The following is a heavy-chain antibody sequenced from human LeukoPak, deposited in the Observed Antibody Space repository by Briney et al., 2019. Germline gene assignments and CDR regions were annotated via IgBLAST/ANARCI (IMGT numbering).Heavy chain of an antibody. CDR2: IYYSGST. CDR3: ARDPNNYYDSSGYSDAFDI. CDR1: GGSISSSSYY. J-gene: IGHJ3*02. V-gene: IGHV4-39*07. Sequence: SETLSLTCTVSGGSISSSSYYWGWIRQPPRKGLEWIGSIYYSGSTYYNPSLKSRVTISVDTSKNQFSLKLSSVTAADTAVYYCARDPNNYYDSSGYSDAFDIWGQGTMVTVSS. D-gene: IGHD3-22*01.